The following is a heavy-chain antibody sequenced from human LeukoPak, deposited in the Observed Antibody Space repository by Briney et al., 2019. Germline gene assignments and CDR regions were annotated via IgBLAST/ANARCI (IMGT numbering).Heavy chain of an antibody. D-gene: IGHD3-10*01. V-gene: IGHV3-53*01. CDR2: IYSGGST. CDR1: GFTVSSNY. CDR3: ARGTSSDY. Sequence: PGGSLGLSCAASGFTVSSNYMSWVRQAPGKGLEWVSVIYSGGSTYYADSVKGRFTISRDNSKNTLYLQMNSLRAEDTAVYYCARGTSSDYWGQGTLVTVSS. J-gene: IGHJ4*02.